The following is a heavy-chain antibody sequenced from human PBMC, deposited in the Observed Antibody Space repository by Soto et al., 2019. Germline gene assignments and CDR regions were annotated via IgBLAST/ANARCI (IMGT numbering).Heavy chain of an antibody. Sequence: PSQTLSLTCVISGDSVSSTSAAWNWLRQSPSRGLEWLGRTYYRSKWHRDYAMSVESRIIINPDTSKNQFSLQLNSMTPDDSAVYYCARDFNVLHPWGQGTLVTVSS. CDR3: ARDFNVLHP. CDR2: TYYRSKWHR. CDR1: GDSVSSTSAA. J-gene: IGHJ5*02. V-gene: IGHV6-1*01.